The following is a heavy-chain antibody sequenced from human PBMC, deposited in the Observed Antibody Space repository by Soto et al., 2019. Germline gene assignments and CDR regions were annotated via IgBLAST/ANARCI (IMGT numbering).Heavy chain of an antibody. D-gene: IGHD2-21*02. V-gene: IGHV1-3*01. J-gene: IGHJ4*02. Sequence: QVQLVQSGAEVKKPGASVKVSCKASGYTFTSYAMHWVRQAPGQGLEWMGWINAGNGNTKNSQKFQGRVTITRDTSASTAYMELSSLRSEDTAVYYCARSIVVVTAADYWCQGTLVTVSS. CDR3: ARSIVVVTAADY. CDR2: INAGNGNT. CDR1: GYTFTSYA.